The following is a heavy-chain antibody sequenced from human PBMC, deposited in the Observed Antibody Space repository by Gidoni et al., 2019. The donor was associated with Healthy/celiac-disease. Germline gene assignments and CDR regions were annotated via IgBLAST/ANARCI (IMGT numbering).Heavy chain of an antibody. V-gene: IGHV3-53*01. CDR2: IYSGGST. Sequence: EVQLVESGGGLIQPGGSLRLSCAASGFTVSSNYMSWVRQAPGKGLEWVSVIYSGGSTYYADSVKGRFTISRDNSKNTLYLQMNSLRAEDTAVYYCARTPLESYWGCYFDYWGQGTLVTVSS. CDR1: GFTVSSNY. J-gene: IGHJ4*02. CDR3: ARTPLESYWGCYFDY. D-gene: IGHD2-8*02.